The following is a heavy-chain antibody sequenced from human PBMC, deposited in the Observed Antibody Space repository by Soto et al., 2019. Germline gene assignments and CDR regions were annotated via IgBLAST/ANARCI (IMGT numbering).Heavy chain of an antibody. CDR1: GGTFSSYA. J-gene: IGHJ3*02. CDR3: ATAVGLMGSKTAFDI. D-gene: IGHD2-8*01. CDR2: IIPIFGTA. V-gene: IGHV1-69*06. Sequence: GASVKVSCKASGGTFSSYAISWVRQAPGQGLEWMGGIIPIFGTANYAQKFQGRVTMTEDKSTSTAYMELSSLRSEDTAVYYCATAVGLMGSKTAFDIWGQGTKVTVSS.